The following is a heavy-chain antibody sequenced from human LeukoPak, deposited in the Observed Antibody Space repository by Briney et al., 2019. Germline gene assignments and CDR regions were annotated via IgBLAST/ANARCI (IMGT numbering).Heavy chain of an antibody. CDR3: ARPCATSFDFWTGYCL. CDR2: FHYSGTT. D-gene: IGHD3/OR15-3a*01. CDR1: GTSMSGYY. V-gene: IGHV4-59*08. J-gene: IGHJ4*02. Sequence: PSETLSLTCTVSGTSMSGYYWSWIRQPPGEGLEWIGYFHYSGTTLYNPSLKSRVTISADRSKNQFSLKLSSVTAADTAMYYCARPCATSFDFWTGYCLWGQGALVTVSS.